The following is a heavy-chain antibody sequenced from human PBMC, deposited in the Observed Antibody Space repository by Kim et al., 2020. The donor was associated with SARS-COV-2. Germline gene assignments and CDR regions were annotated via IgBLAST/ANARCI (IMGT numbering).Heavy chain of an antibody. Sequence: GGSLRLSCAASGFTFSSYWMSWVRQAPGKGLEWVANIKQDGSEKYYVDSVKGRFTISRDNAKNSLYLQMNSLRAEDTAVYYCARVPSIRYFHYYYYYYGMDVWGQGTTVTVSS. CDR1: GFTFSSYW. CDR2: IKQDGSEK. J-gene: IGHJ6*02. CDR3: ARVPSIRYFHYYYYYYGMDV. D-gene: IGHD3-9*01. V-gene: IGHV3-7*01.